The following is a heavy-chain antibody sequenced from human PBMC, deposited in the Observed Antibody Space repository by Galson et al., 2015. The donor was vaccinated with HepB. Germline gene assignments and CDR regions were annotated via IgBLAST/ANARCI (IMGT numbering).Heavy chain of an antibody. Sequence: ETLSLTCTVSGGSISSYYWSWIRQPPRKGLEWIGYIYYSGSTNYNPSLKSRVTISVDTSKNQFSLKLSSVTAADTAVYYCAREGPAARAVDYWGQGTLVTVSS. CDR2: IYYSGST. CDR3: AREGPAARAVDY. J-gene: IGHJ4*02. V-gene: IGHV4-59*01. D-gene: IGHD2-2*01. CDR1: GGSISSYY.